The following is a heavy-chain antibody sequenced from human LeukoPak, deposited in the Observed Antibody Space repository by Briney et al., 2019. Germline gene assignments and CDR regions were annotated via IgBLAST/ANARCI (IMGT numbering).Heavy chain of an antibody. J-gene: IGHJ4*02. CDR2: ISYDGSDK. CDR3: ARIISSTWIIDC. D-gene: IGHD6-13*01. CDR1: GFXFSSYG. V-gene: IGHV3-30*03. Sequence: GRSLRLSCAASGFXFSSYGVHWVRQAPGRGLEWVAVISYDGSDKYYADSVKGRFTISRDNSKNTLYLEMNSLRAEDTAVYYCARIISSTWIIDCWGQGTLVTVSS.